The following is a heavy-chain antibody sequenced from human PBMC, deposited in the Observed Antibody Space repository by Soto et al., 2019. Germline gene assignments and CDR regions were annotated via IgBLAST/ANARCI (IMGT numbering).Heavy chain of an antibody. CDR2: IYYSGST. CDR3: ARDPGSGSYYGWFDP. V-gene: IGHV4-59*01. D-gene: IGHD3-10*01. J-gene: IGHJ5*02. Sequence: SETLSLTCTVSGGSISRYYWNWIRQPPGKGLEWIGYIYYSGSTNYNPSLKSRVTISVDTSKNQFSLKLSSVTTADTAVYYCARDPGSGSYYGWFDPWGQGTLVTVSS. CDR1: GGSISRYY.